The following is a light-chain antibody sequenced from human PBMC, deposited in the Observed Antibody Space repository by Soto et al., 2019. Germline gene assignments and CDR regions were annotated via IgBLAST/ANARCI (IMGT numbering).Light chain of an antibody. J-gene: IGKJ1*01. Sequence: DIQLTQYPSVLSASVGDRVTITCRASQGINSYLAWYQQKPGKVPKLLIYAASTLHSGVPSRFSGSGSGTEFTLTISSLQPEDFATYYCQQLNSYPRTFGQGTKVDIK. V-gene: IGKV1-9*01. CDR2: AAS. CDR3: QQLNSYPRT. CDR1: QGINSY.